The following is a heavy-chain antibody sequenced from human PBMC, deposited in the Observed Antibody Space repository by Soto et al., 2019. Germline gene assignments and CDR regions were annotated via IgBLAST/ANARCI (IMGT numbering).Heavy chain of an antibody. D-gene: IGHD6-19*01. V-gene: IGHV3-11*05. CDR3: SSDRGPVTGQYFDH. CDR1: GFPFSAFY. J-gene: IGHJ4*02. CDR2: ISTSGTSA. Sequence: QLQLEESGGGLVKPGGSLRLSCAASGFPFSAFYMSWVRQAPGKGLEYISYISTSGTSANYADSVKGRFTISRDNSRTPLYPHIHSLITEDTAVFYCSSDRGPVTGQYFDHWGQGALVTVSS.